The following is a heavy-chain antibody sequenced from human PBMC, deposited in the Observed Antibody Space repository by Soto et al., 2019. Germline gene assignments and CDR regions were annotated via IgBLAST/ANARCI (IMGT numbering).Heavy chain of an antibody. Sequence: SETLSLTCTVSGGSISSDGNYWSWIRQHPGKGLGWIGYIYYSGSTNYNPSLKSRVTISVDNSKNTLYLQMNSLRAEDTAVYYCAREGGSGSPEGNLDYWGQGTLVTVSS. V-gene: IGHV4-31*03. CDR2: IYYSGST. D-gene: IGHD3-10*01. CDR1: GGSISSDGNY. CDR3: AREGGSGSPEGNLDY. J-gene: IGHJ4*02.